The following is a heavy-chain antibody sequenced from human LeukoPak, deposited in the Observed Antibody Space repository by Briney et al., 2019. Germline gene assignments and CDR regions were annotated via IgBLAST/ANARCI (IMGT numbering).Heavy chain of an antibody. CDR2: MNPNSGNT. CDR1: GYTFTSYD. J-gene: IGHJ6*02. D-gene: IGHD6-13*01. V-gene: IGHV1-8*01. CDR3: ASSSYSSSWPSYYYGMDV. Sequence: ASVKVSCKASGYTFTSYDINWVRQAAGQGLEWMGWMNPNSGNTGYAQKFQGRVTMTRNTSISTAYMELSSLRSEDTAVYYCASSSYSSSWPSYYYGMDVWGQGTTVTVSS.